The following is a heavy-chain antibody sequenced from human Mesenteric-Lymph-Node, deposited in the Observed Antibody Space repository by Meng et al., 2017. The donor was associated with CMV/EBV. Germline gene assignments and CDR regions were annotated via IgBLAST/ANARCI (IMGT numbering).Heavy chain of an antibody. J-gene: IGHJ6*02. CDR2: IHPSPGST. CDR3: ARERPTVTSTTKKYYYGMDV. D-gene: IGHD4-11*01. Sequence: ASVKVSCKTSGYNFISYFIHWVRQAPGQGLEWMGIIHPSPGSTFYAQKFQGRLTVTRDTSASTVYMELSSLTSEDTAVYYCARERPTVTSTTKKYYYGMDVWGQGTTVTVSS. V-gene: IGHV1-46*01. CDR1: GYNFISYF.